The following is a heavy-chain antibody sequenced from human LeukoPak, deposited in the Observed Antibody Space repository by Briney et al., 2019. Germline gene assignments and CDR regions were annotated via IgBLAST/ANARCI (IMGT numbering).Heavy chain of an antibody. CDR3: ARDGAARPHFDY. D-gene: IGHD6-6*01. J-gene: IGHJ4*02. CDR2: ISGSTGTT. V-gene: IGHV3-23*01. CDR1: GYSFTTYW. Sequence: GESLKISCKGSGYSFTTYWIGWVRQAPGKGLEWVSVISGSTGTTYYADSVKGRFTISRDNSKNTLFLQMNSLRVEDTAIYYCARDGAARPHFDYWGQGILVTVSS.